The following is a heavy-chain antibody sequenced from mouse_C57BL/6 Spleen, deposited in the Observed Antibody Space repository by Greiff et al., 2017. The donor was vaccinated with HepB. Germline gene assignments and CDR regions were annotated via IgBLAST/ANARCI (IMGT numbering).Heavy chain of an antibody. CDR1: GYAFSSYW. D-gene: IGHD2-5*01. CDR3: ARRAYSNYAMDY. CDR2: IYPGDGDT. J-gene: IGHJ4*01. V-gene: IGHV1-80*01. Sequence: VQLQQSGAELVKPGASVKISCKASGYAFSSYWMNWVKQRPGKGLEWIGQIYPGDGDTNYNGKFKGKATLTADKSSSTDYMQLSSLTSEDSAVYVCARRAYSNYAMDYWGQGTSVTVSS.